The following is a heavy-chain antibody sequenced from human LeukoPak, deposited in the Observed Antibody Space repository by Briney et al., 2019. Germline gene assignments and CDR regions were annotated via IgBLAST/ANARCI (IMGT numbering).Heavy chain of an antibody. CDR1: GFTFSNSC. D-gene: IGHD3-10*01. CDR2: IKSKTDGGTT. V-gene: IGHV3-15*01. J-gene: IGHJ4*02. CDR3: TTGPGELLDY. Sequence: KTGGSLRLSCAASGFTFSNSCMTWVRQAPGKGLEWVGRIKSKTDGGTTDYAAPVKGRFTISRDDSKNTLFLQMNSLNTADTAVYYCTTGPGELLDYWGEGTPVTVSS.